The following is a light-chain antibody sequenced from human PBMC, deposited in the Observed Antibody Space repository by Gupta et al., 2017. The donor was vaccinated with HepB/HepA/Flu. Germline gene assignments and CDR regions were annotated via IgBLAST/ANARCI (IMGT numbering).Light chain of an antibody. CDR3: QQYGSPLT. CDR2: GVS. CDR1: QSVTNSY. J-gene: IGKJ4*01. V-gene: IGKV3-20*01. Sequence: IVLTQSPGTLTLSPGERATLSCRASQSVTNSYLAWYQQIAGQAPRLLIYGVSSRATGITDRFSGSGAGTDFTLTTSRRDPEDFAVYYCQQYGSPLTFGGGTKVEIK.